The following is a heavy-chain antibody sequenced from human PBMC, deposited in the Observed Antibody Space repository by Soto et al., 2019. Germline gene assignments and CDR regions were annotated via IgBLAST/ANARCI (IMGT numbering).Heavy chain of an antibody. CDR2: ISSSSSTI. D-gene: IGHD6-13*01. CDR3: ARGGLWAAAGTGY. CDR1: GFTFSSYS. J-gene: IGHJ4*02. V-gene: IGHV3-48*01. Sequence: PGGSLRLSCAASGFTFSSYSMNWVRQAPGKGLEWVSYISSSSSTIYYADSVKGRFTISRDNAKNSLYLQMNSLRAEDTAVYYCARGGLWAAAGTGYWGKGTLVTVSS.